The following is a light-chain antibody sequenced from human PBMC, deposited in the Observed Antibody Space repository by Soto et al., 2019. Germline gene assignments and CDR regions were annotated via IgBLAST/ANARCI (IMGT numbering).Light chain of an antibody. J-gene: IGKJ4*01. V-gene: IGKV1-39*01. Sequence: DIQMTQSPSSVSASVGDRVTIACRAGQSVRSYLNWYQQKPGKAPNLLIYASSTLQSGVPSRFSGGGSGTEFTLIISSLQPEDFATYYCQQSYTSPLTFGGGTKVEI. CDR2: ASS. CDR1: QSVRSY. CDR3: QQSYTSPLT.